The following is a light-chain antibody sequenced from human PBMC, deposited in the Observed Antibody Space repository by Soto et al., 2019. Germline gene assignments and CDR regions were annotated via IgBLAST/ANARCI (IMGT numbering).Light chain of an antibody. J-gene: IGLJ2*01. Sequence: QSVLTQSPSASPSLGASVKRTRTLSSGHTTYAIAWHQQQPEKGPRYLMNLNRDGSHSKGDGIPDRFSGSSSGAERYLTIYSLQYEDEADYYCQTWGSGHVVFCGGTKVTV. CDR3: QTWGSGHVV. V-gene: IGLV4-69*01. CDR1: SGHTTYA. CDR2: LNRDGSH.